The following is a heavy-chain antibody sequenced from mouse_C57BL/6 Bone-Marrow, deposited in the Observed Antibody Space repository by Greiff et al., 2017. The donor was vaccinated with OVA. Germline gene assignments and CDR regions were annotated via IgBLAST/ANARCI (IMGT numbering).Heavy chain of an antibody. Sequence: EVKLQQSGPVLVKPGASLKMSCKASGYTFTDYYMNWVKQSHGKSLEWIGVINPYNGGTSYNQKFKGKATLTIDKSSSTAYMELNSLTSEDSEGYKCERWTSVDYFDYWGQGTALTVSS. D-gene: IGHD2-10*02. CDR1: GYTFTDYY. J-gene: IGHJ2*01. CDR2: INPYNGGT. CDR3: ERWTSVDYFDY. V-gene: IGHV1-19*01.